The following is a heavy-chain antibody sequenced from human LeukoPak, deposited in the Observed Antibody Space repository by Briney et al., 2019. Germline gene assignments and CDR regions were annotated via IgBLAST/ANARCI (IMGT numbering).Heavy chain of an antibody. V-gene: IGHV3-9*03. CDR1: GFTFDDYA. CDR3: AKDVRYDLGYMDV. Sequence: PGGSLGLSCAASGFTFDDYAMHWVRQAPGKGLEWVSGISWNSGSIGYADSVKGRFTFSRDNAKNSLYLQMNSLRAEDMALYYCAKDVRYDLGYMDVWGKGTTVTVFS. CDR2: ISWNSGSI. J-gene: IGHJ6*03. D-gene: IGHD3-3*01.